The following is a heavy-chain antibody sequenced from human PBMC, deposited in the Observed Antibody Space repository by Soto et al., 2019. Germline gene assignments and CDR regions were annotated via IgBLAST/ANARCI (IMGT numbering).Heavy chain of an antibody. V-gene: IGHV1-8*01. Sequence: VASVKVSFKASGYTFTRYDINWLRQATGQGLEWMGWMNPESGNIGYAQKFQGRVTMTRDTSVSTAFMDLISLRSDDTAVYYCARFVRHQLPTIDFWGQGTLVTVSS. CDR2: MNPESGNI. CDR1: GYTFTRYD. CDR3: ARFVRHQLPTIDF. D-gene: IGHD2-2*01. J-gene: IGHJ4*02.